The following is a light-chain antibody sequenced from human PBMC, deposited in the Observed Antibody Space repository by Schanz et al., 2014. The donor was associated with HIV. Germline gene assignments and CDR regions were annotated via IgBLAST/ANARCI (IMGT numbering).Light chain of an antibody. CDR3: QQYGSSPWT. J-gene: IGKJ1*01. Sequence: EIVLTQSPGTLSLSPGERATLSCRASQIVSSNFLAWYQQKPGQAPRPLIFGANNRATGVPDRFSGSDSGTDFTLTISRVETEDFAVYYCQQYGSSPWTFGQGTKVEIK. V-gene: IGKV3-20*01. CDR2: GAN. CDR1: QIVSSNF.